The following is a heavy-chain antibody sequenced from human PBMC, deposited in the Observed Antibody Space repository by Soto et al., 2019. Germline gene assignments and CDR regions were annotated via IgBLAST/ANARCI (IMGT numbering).Heavy chain of an antibody. Sequence: EVQLLESGGGFVQPGGSLRLSCAASGFTLNDYAMAWVRQAPGQGLEWVSSISGSGGHSSYVDSVRGRFTISRDNVNNILSPDMSDLRAEDTALYYCAKDCRRLAVTGSAFDSWGQGALVTVSS. CDR1: GFTLNDYA. CDR2: ISGSGGHS. J-gene: IGHJ4*02. CDR3: AKDCRRLAVTGSAFDS. D-gene: IGHD6-19*01. V-gene: IGHV3-23*01.